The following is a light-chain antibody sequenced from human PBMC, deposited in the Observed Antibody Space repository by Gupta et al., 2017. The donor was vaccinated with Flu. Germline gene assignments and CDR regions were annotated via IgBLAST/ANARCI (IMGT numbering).Light chain of an antibody. J-gene: IGLJ2*01. CDR1: SSDVGGYNY. V-gene: IGLV2-8*01. Sequence: QSALTQPPSASGSPGQSVTISCTGTSSDVGGYNYVSWYQHHPGKAPKVIIYEVSKRPSGVPYRFSGPKAGNTASLTVSGLQAEDEADYYCSSYGGSNNFVVFGGGTKLTGL. CDR3: SSYGGSNNFVV. CDR2: EVS.